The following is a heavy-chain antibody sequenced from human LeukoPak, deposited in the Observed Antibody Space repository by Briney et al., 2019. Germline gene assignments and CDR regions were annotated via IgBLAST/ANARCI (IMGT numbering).Heavy chain of an antibody. Sequence: GGSLRLSCAASGFTFSDYYMSWIRQAPGKGLEWVAVISYDGSNKYYADSVKGRFTISRDNSKNTLYLQMNSLRGEDTAVYYCAKGIVTGYPALDYWGQGTLVTVSS. CDR3: AKGIVTGYPALDY. CDR1: GFTFSDYY. J-gene: IGHJ4*02. V-gene: IGHV3-30*18. CDR2: ISYDGSNK. D-gene: IGHD3-9*01.